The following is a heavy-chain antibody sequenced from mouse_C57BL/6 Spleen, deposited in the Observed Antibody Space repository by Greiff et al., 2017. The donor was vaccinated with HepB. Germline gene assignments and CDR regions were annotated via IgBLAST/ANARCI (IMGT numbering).Heavy chain of an antibody. CDR3: ARPRGRYGSSYDQEMDY. Sequence: QVQLQQPGTELVKPGASVKLSCKASGYTFTSYWMHWVKQRPGQGLEWIGNINPSNGGTNYNEKFKSKATLTVDKSSSTAYMQLSSLTSEDSAVYYCARPRGRYGSSYDQEMDYWGQGTSVTVSS. CDR1: GYTFTSYW. CDR2: INPSNGGT. V-gene: IGHV1-53*01. J-gene: IGHJ4*01. D-gene: IGHD1-1*01.